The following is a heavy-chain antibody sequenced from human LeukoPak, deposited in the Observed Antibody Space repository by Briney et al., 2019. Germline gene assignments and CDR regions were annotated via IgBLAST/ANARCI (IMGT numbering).Heavy chain of an antibody. Sequence: GGSLRLSCAASGFTFSSYGMHWVRQAPGKGLEWVAVISYDGSNKYYTDSVKGRLTISRDNSKDTLFLQMNSLRAEDTAVYYCAREGPRGNSQFDYWGQGTLVTVSS. J-gene: IGHJ4*02. CDR2: ISYDGSNK. D-gene: IGHD2/OR15-2a*01. CDR1: GFTFSSYG. V-gene: IGHV3-33*05. CDR3: AREGPRGNSQFDY.